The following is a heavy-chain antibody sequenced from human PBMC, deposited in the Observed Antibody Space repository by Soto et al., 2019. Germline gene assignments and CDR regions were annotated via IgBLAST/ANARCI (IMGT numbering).Heavy chain of an antibody. CDR2: ISSSSSYI. CDR3: ARPPNYYDSRGYYGY. CDR1: GFPFSSYG. D-gene: IGHD3-22*01. Sequence: PGGSLILSCAASGFPFSSYGMNWVRQAPGKGLEWVSSISSSSSYIYYADSVKGRFTISRDNAKNSLYLQMNSLRAEDTAVYYCARPPNYYDSRGYYGYWGQGTLVTVSS. J-gene: IGHJ4*02. V-gene: IGHV3-21*01.